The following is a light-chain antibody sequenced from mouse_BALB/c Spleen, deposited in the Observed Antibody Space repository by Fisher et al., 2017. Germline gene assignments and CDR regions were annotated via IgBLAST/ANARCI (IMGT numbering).Light chain of an antibody. CDR3: QQGSSIPYT. Sequence: DIVITQTPAIMSASPGEKVTITCSVSSSISSSYLHWYQQKSGISPKPWIYGTSNLASGVPARFSGSGSGTSYSLTIGTMEAEDVATYYCQQGSSIPYTFGGGTKLEIK. CDR1: SSISSSY. CDR2: GTS. V-gene: IGKV4-91*01. J-gene: IGKJ2*01.